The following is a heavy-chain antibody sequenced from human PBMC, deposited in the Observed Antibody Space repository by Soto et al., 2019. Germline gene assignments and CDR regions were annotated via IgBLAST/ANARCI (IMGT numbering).Heavy chain of an antibody. V-gene: IGHV4-59*01. CDR3: ARDLWGYCGADCYPLDV. Sequence: QVRLQESGPGLVKPSETLSLTCTVSGGSISSYYWSWIRQPPGKGLEWIGYMYNTGSTIYNPSLKSRVTIPVDTSKNQFSLKLSSVTAADTAVYYCARDLWGYCGADCYPLDVWGQGTTVTVSS. CDR1: GGSISSYY. J-gene: IGHJ6*02. D-gene: IGHD2-21*02. CDR2: MYNTGST.